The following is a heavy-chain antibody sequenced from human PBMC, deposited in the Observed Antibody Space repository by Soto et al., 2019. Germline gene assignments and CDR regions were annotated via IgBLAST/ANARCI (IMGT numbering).Heavy chain of an antibody. CDR3: ARDLTTEHIVATIGDYYHYYMDV. V-gene: IGHV1-69*08. Sequence: QVQLVQSGAEVKKPGSSVKVSCKASGGTFSSYTISWVRQAPGQGLEWMGRIIPILGIANYAQKFQGRVTITADKSTSTAYMELSSLRSEDTAVYYCARDLTTEHIVATIGDYYHYYMDVWGKGTTVTVSS. J-gene: IGHJ6*03. D-gene: IGHD5-12*01. CDR1: GGTFSSYT. CDR2: IIPILGIA.